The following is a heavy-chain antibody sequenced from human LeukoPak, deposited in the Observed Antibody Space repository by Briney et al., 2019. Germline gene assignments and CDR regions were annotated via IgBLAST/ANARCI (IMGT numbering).Heavy chain of an antibody. V-gene: IGHV1-18*01. J-gene: IGHJ4*02. D-gene: IGHD1-26*01. CDR3: MRDRLWEFDY. Sequence: ASVKVSCKASGYTFTSYGISWVRQAPGQGLEYMGWINANNGDTNYAQKHQGRVSMTRDTSISTAYMELSGLTSDDTAVYYCMRDRLWEFDYWGQGSLVTVSS. CDR2: INANNGDT. CDR1: GYTFTSYG.